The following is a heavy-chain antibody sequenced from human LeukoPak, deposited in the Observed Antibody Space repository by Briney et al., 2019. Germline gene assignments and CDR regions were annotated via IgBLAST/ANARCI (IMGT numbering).Heavy chain of an antibody. J-gene: IGHJ4*02. CDR2: ISWNSGSI. CDR1: GFTFDDYA. CDR3: AKDSLRYYDSSGSTYYFDY. V-gene: IGHV3-9*03. D-gene: IGHD3-22*01. Sequence: GGSLRLSCAASGFTFDDYAMHWVRQAPGKGLEWVSGISWNSGSIGYADSVKGRFTISRDKAKNSLYLQMNSLRAEDMALYYCAKDSLRYYDSSGSTYYFDYWGQGTLVTVSS.